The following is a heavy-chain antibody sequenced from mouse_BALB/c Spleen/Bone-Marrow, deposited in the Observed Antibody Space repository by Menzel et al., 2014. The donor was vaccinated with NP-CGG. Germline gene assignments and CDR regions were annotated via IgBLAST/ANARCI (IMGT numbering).Heavy chain of an antibody. CDR1: GYTFTSYV. V-gene: IGHV1-14*01. J-gene: IGHJ4*01. CDR2: INPYNDGT. D-gene: IGHD2-2*01. CDR3: AARLSHLAMDY. Sequence: VQLQQSGPELVKPGASVKMSCKASGYTFTSYVMHWVKQKPGQGLEWIGYINPYNDGTKYNEKFKTKATLTVDKSSSTAYMQLSSLTSEDSAVNYCAARLSHLAMDYWRQGTSVPASS.